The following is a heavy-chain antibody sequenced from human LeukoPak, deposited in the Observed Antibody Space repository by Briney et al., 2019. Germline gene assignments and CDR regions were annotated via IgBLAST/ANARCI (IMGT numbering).Heavy chain of an antibody. CDR1: GGSISSSSYY. J-gene: IGHJ2*01. CDR3: ARHVVVPAAWYFDL. Sequence: NPSETLSLTCTVSGGSISSSSYYWGWIRQPPGKGLEWIGSIYYSGSTYYNPSLKSRVTISVDTSKNQFSLKLSSVTAADTAVYYCARHVVVPAAWYFDLWGRGTLVTVSS. CDR2: IYYSGST. D-gene: IGHD2-2*01. V-gene: IGHV4-39*01.